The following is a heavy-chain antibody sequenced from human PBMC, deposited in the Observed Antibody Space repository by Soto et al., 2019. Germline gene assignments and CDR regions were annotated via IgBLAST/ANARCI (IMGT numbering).Heavy chain of an antibody. Sequence: GGSLRLSCAASGFTFDDYAMHWVRQAPGKGLEWVSGISWNSGSIGYADSVKGRFTISRDNAKNSLYLQMNSLRAEDTALYYCAKEPANDGGPLWGQGTLVTVSS. CDR2: ISWNSGSI. V-gene: IGHV3-9*01. D-gene: IGHD1-1*01. CDR3: AKEPANDGGPL. CDR1: GFTFDDYA. J-gene: IGHJ4*02.